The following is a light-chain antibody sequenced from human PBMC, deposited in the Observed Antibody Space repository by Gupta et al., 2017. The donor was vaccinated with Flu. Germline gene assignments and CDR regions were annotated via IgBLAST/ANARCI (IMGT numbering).Light chain of an antibody. CDR2: DND. Sequence: QSVSTHPSSVSAARRPTITITCSGRSSNIGSGNNYVYWYQQLPGTAPKLLIYDNDKRPSGIPDRFSGSKSDTSATLGITGLQTGDEADYYCGTWDNSLSVWVFGGGTKLTVL. CDR1: SSNIGSGNNY. CDR3: GTWDNSLSVWV. V-gene: IGLV1-51*01. J-gene: IGLJ3*02.